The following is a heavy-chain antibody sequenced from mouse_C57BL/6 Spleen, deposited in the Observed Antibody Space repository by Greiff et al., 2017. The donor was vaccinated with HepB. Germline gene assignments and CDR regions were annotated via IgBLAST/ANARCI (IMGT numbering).Heavy chain of an antibody. CDR2: INPYNGGT. J-gene: IGHJ3*01. CDR3: ARRTAQAAWFAY. D-gene: IGHD3-2*02. V-gene: IGHV1-19*01. Sequence: EVQLQQSGPVLVKPGASVKMSCKASGYTFTDYYMNWVKQSHGKSLEWIGVINPYNGGTSYNQKFKGKATLTVDKSSSTAYMELNSLTSEDSAVYYWARRTAQAAWFAYWGQGTLVTVSA. CDR1: GYTFTDYY.